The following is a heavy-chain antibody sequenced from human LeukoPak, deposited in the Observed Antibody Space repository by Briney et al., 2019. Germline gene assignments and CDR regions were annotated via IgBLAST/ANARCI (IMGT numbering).Heavy chain of an antibody. Sequence: GGSLRLSCAASGFTFSAYVMSWVRQAPGKGLEWVSGIFGSGGGTYYADSVKGRFTISRDNSKNTLYLQMNSLRAEDTAVYYCAKDSSSSNHYYGMDVWGQGTTVTVSS. D-gene: IGHD2-2*01. CDR2: IFGSGGGT. CDR3: AKDSSSSNHYYGMDV. V-gene: IGHV3-23*01. J-gene: IGHJ6*02. CDR1: GFTFSAYV.